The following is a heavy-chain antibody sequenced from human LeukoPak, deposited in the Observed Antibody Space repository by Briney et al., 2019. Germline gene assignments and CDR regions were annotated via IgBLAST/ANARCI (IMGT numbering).Heavy chain of an antibody. Sequence: SETLSLTCTVSGGSISSYYWSWIRQPAGKGLEWIGRIYTSGSTNYNPSLKSRVTMSVDTSNNQFALKLSSVTAADAAVYYCARDSGSFQSYYYYMDVWGKGTTVTVSS. J-gene: IGHJ6*03. CDR2: IYTSGST. CDR1: GGSISSYY. V-gene: IGHV4-4*07. CDR3: ARDSGSFQSYYYYMDV. D-gene: IGHD1-26*01.